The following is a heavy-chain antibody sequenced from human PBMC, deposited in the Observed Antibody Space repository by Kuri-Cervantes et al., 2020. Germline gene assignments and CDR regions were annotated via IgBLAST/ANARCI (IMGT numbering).Heavy chain of an antibody. Sequence: GESLKISCAASGFTFSSYGMHWVRQAPGKGLEWVAVISYDGSNKYYADSVKGRFTISRDNSKNTLYLQMNSLRAEDTAVYYCAKDPSGWGTKWYFDLWGRGTLVTVSS. V-gene: IGHV3-30*18. CDR3: AKDPSGWGTKWYFDL. D-gene: IGHD6-19*01. CDR1: GFTFSSYG. J-gene: IGHJ2*01. CDR2: ISYDGSNK.